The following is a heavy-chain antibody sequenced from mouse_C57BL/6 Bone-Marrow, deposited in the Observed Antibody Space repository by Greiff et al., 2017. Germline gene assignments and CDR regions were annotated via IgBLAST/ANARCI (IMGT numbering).Heavy chain of an antibody. V-gene: IGHV1-50*01. CDR1: GSTFTSYW. Sequence: QVQLQQSGAELVKPGASVKLSCKASGSTFTSYWMQWVKQRPGQGLEWIGEIDPSDSYTNYTQQFKGKATLTVDTSSSPAYLQLSSLPSEDSAVXDCAGKLYDYGSWFAYWGQGTLVTVSA. CDR2: IDPSDSYT. J-gene: IGHJ3*01. D-gene: IGHD2-4*01. CDR3: AGKLYDYGSWFAY.